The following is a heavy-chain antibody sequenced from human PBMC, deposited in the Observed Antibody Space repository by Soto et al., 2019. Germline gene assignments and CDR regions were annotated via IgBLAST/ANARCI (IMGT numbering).Heavy chain of an antibody. Sequence: QVQLQESGPGLVKPSQTLSLTCTVSGGSISSGGYYWSWIRQHPGKGLEWIGYIYYSGSTYYNPSLXXRXTXXVDTPKNQFSPKLSSVTAADTAVYYCARELYGMDVWGQGTTVTVSS. CDR3: ARELYGMDV. CDR1: GGSISSGGYY. CDR2: IYYSGST. J-gene: IGHJ6*02. V-gene: IGHV4-31*03.